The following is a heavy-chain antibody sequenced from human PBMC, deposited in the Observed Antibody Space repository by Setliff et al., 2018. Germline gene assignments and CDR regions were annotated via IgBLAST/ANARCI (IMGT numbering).Heavy chain of an antibody. J-gene: IGHJ4*02. CDR2: INPGGGSA. Sequence: ASVKVSCKATGYTLSGHYMHWVRQAPGQGLEWMGIINPGGGSASIVEKFQGRVTMTSDTSTSTVYLDLSGLTSEDTAVYYCGRAGVAAADRKGLLDHWGQGTLVTVSS. D-gene: IGHD6-13*01. CDR1: GYTLSGHY. V-gene: IGHV1-46*01. CDR3: GRAGVAAADRKGLLDH.